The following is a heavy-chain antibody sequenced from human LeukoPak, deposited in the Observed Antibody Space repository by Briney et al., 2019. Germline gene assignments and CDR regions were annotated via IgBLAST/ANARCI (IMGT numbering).Heavy chain of an antibody. D-gene: IGHD2-21*02. Sequence: GGSLRLSCAASGFTLDDYAMHWVRQTPGKGLEWVSGISWNGGSIAYAESVKGRFTISRDNSKNTLYLQMNSLRAEDTAVYYCAKDSTAIPVDYWGQGTLVTVSS. V-gene: IGHV3-9*01. CDR3: AKDSTAIPVDY. J-gene: IGHJ4*02. CDR2: ISWNGGSI. CDR1: GFTLDDYA.